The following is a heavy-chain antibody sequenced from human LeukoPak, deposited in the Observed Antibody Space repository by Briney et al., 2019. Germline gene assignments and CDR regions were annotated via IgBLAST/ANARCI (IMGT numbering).Heavy chain of an antibody. D-gene: IGHD3-22*01. V-gene: IGHV3-30*18. CDR1: GFTFSSSG. Sequence: GGSLRLSCAASGFTFSSSGMHWVRQAPGKGLEWVAVISYDGSNKYHADSVKGRFTISRDNSKNTLYLQMNSLRAGDTAVYYCAKDSYDRSGYYYYYFAYWGQGTQVTVSS. CDR2: ISYDGSNK. CDR3: AKDSYDRSGYYYYYFAY. J-gene: IGHJ4*02.